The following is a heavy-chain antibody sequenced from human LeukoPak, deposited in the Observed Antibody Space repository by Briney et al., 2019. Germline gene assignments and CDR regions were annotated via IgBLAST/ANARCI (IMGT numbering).Heavy chain of an antibody. V-gene: IGHV1-2*02. D-gene: IGHD3-22*01. CDR3: ARDSHYYDSSGYYRGHAFDI. CDR1: GYTFTGYY. J-gene: IGHJ3*02. CDR2: INPNSGGT. Sequence: VASVKVSCKASGYTFTGYYMHWVRQAPGQGLEWMGWINPNSGGTNYAQKFQGRVTMTRDTSISTAYMELSRLRSDDTAVYYCARDSHYYDSSGYYRGHAFDIWGQGTMVTVSS.